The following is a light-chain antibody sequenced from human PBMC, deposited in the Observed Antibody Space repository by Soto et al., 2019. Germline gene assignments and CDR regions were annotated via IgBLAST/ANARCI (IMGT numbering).Light chain of an antibody. J-gene: IGKJ1*01. V-gene: IGKV3-15*01. Sequence: EIVLTQSPGTQSLSPGERVTLSCRASQIVSSIYLAWYQQKPGQAPRLLIYGASTRATGIPARFSGSGSGTEFTLTISSLQSEDFAVYYCQQYNNWPPWTFGQGTKVDIK. CDR2: GAS. CDR1: QIVSSIY. CDR3: QQYNNWPPWT.